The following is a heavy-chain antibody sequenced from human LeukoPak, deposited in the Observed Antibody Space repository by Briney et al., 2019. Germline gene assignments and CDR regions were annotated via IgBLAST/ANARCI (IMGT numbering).Heavy chain of an antibody. CDR1: GFTFGDYA. J-gene: IGHJ4*02. V-gene: IGHV3-49*03. D-gene: IGHD1-1*01. Sequence: GGSLRLSCTASGFTFGDYAVSWIRQAPGKGLEWVGFIRSKAYGETADYAASVKGRFTISRNDSKAIAYLQMNSLKTEDTAVYHCTRDRGAYNLYDYWGQGTLVTVSS. CDR3: TRDRGAYNLYDY. CDR2: IRSKAYGETA.